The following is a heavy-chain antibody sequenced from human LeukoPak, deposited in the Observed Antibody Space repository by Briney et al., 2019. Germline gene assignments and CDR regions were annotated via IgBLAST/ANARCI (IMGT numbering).Heavy chain of an antibody. CDR3: AKAYSGSYMDYFDY. V-gene: IGHV3-7*01. CDR2: IKEDGSEK. Sequence: GGSLRLSCAASGFTFNRDWTAWVRQAPGKGLEWVANIKEDGSEKNYVDSVKGRFTISRDNAVNSVYLQMNDLRAEDTGVYYCAKAYSGSYMDYFDYWGQGILVTVSS. J-gene: IGHJ4*02. D-gene: IGHD1-26*01. CDR1: GFTFNRDW.